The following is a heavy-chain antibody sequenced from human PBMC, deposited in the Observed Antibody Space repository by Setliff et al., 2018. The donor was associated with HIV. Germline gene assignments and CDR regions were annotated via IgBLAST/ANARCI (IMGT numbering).Heavy chain of an antibody. J-gene: IGHJ4*02. CDR2: IYSSGST. Sequence: SETLSLTCTVSSGSIRSYYWSWIRQPPGKGPEWIGYIYSSGSTNYNPSLKSRVTISVDTSKNQFSLKLSSVTAADTAVYYCARGVPLLPPHYWGQGTLVTVSS. CDR1: SGSIRSYY. CDR3: ARGVPLLPPHY. D-gene: IGHD2-21*02. V-gene: IGHV4-59*12.